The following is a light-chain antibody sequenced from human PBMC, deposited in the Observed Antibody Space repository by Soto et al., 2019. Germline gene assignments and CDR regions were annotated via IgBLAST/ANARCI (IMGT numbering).Light chain of an antibody. CDR2: DAS. CDR1: QSVSSY. J-gene: IGKJ4*01. V-gene: IGKV3-11*01. Sequence: EIVLTQSPATLSLSPGERATLSCRASQSVSSYLAWYQQKPGQAPRLLIYDASNRATGIPARFSGSGTGTDFNLTISSLEPEGFAVYYCQQRSNCPLTFGGGTKMEIK. CDR3: QQRSNCPLT.